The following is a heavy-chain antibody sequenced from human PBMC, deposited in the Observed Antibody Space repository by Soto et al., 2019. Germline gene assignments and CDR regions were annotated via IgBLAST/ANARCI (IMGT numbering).Heavy chain of an antibody. CDR3: AKDRGLCSGGSCFIDY. CDR2: ISGSGGGT. D-gene: IGHD2-15*01. Sequence: HPGGSLRLSCEASGFTFSTYALTWVRQAPGKGLEWVSSISGSGGGTYYAESVKGRFTISRNNSKNTLYLQMSSLRAEDTAIYYCAKDRGLCSGGSCFIDYWGQGTLVTVSS. V-gene: IGHV3-23*01. CDR1: GFTFSTYA. J-gene: IGHJ4*02.